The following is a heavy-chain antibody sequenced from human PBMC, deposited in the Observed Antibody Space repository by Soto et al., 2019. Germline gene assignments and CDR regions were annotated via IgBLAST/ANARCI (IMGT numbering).Heavy chain of an antibody. Sequence: ASVKVSCKASGYTFTSYGISWVRQAPGQGLEWMGWISAYNGNTNYAQKLQGRVTMTTDTSTSTAYMELRSLSSVTAGDTAVYYCARGSCSSASCYTGDYWGQGTLVTVSS. CDR3: ARGSCSSASCYTGDY. V-gene: IGHV1-18*01. D-gene: IGHD2-2*02. CDR1: GYTFTSYG. J-gene: IGHJ4*02. CDR2: ISAYNGNT.